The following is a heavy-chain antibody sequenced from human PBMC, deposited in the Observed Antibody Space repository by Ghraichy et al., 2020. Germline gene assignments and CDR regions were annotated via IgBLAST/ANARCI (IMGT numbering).Heavy chain of an antibody. Sequence: GGSLRLSCAASGFTFSSHAMHWVRQAPGKGLEWVAVISYDGSNKYYADSVKGRFTISRDNSKNTVYLQMNSLRAEDTAVYYCAKKRTGDTRDPPDSWGQGTLVTVSS. CDR3: AKKRTGDTRDPPDS. D-gene: IGHD2-8*02. V-gene: IGHV3-30*18. CDR1: GFTFSSHA. CDR2: ISYDGSNK. J-gene: IGHJ4*02.